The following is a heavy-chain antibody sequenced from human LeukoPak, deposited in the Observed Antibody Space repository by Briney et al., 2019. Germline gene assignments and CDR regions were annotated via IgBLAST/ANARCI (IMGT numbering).Heavy chain of an antibody. V-gene: IGHV3-7*03. CDR2: IKPDVSDT. D-gene: IGHD2-15*01. Sequence: GGSLRLSCEASGFSLSSYWMSWVRLAPGEGLEWVANIKPDVSDTRQVDSVKGRFTISRDNAKNSLYLQMSGLRGEETAVSYRARDRGVMVAAMGSWGQGTLVTVSS. J-gene: IGHJ5*02. CDR1: GFSLSSYW. CDR3: ARDRGVMVAAMGS.